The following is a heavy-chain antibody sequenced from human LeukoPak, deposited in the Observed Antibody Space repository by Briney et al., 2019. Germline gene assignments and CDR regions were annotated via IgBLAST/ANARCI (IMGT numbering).Heavy chain of an antibody. Sequence: SETLSLTCTVSVYSISSGYYWGWIRQPPGKGLEWSGSIYHSGSTYYNPSLKSRVTISVDTSKNQFSLKLSSVTAAETAVYYCAREGRYRYGYNEYHSYMDIWGKGTTVTVSS. CDR2: IYHSGST. CDR1: VYSISSGYY. J-gene: IGHJ6*03. V-gene: IGHV4-38-2*02. CDR3: AREGRYRYGYNEYHSYMDI. D-gene: IGHD5-24*01.